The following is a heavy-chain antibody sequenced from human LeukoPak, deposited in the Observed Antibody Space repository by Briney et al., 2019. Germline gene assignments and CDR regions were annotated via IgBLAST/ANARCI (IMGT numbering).Heavy chain of an antibody. Sequence: SETLSLTCTVSGGSISSYYWSWIRQPPGKGLEWIGYIYYSGSTNYNPSLKSRVTISVDTSKNQFSLKLSSVTAADTAVYYCARRGRAAAGPLSDYWGQGTLVTVSS. CDR3: ARRGRAAAGPLSDY. CDR2: IYYSGST. V-gene: IGHV4-59*08. J-gene: IGHJ4*02. CDR1: GGSISSYY. D-gene: IGHD6-13*01.